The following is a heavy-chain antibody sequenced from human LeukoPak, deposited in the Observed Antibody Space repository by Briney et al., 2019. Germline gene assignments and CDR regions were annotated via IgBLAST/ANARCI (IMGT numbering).Heavy chain of an antibody. CDR1: GGSISSSTFY. D-gene: IGHD3-9*01. CDR3: ARDILTTLHGRYFDL. J-gene: IGHJ2*01. Sequence: SETLSLTCTVSGGSISSSTFYWGWIRQPPGKGLEWIGSIFSGGSTCYNPSLKSRVTISVDTSKNQFSLKLSSVTAADTAVYYCARDILTTLHGRYFDLWGRGTLVTVSS. CDR2: IFSGGST. V-gene: IGHV4-39*07.